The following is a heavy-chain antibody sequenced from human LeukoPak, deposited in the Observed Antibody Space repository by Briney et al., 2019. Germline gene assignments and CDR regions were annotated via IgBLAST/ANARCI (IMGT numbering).Heavy chain of an antibody. CDR1: GFTFRSYW. Sequence: GGSLRLSCAASGFTFRSYWMSWVRQAPGKGLEWVANIKQDGSEKYYVDSVKGRFTISRDNAKNSLYLQMNSLRAEDTAMYYCARDDHTSSSNWGQGTLVTVSS. J-gene: IGHJ4*02. D-gene: IGHD5-18*01. CDR3: ARDDHTSSSN. CDR2: IKQDGSEK. V-gene: IGHV3-7*05.